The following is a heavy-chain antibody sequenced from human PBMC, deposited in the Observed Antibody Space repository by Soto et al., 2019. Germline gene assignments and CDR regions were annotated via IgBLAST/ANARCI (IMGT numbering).Heavy chain of an antibody. D-gene: IGHD3-16*01. CDR1: GFTFSSYE. Sequence: GGSLRLSCAASGFTFSSYEMNWVRQAPGKGLEWVSYISSSGSTIYYADSVKGRFTISRDNAKNSLYLQMNSLRAEDTAVYYCARDIGVSRFDPWGQGTLVTVSS. CDR3: ARDIGVSRFDP. J-gene: IGHJ5*02. CDR2: ISSSGSTI. V-gene: IGHV3-48*03.